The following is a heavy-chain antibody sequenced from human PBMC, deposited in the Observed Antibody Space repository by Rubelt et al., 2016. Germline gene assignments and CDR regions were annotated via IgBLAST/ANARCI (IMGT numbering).Heavy chain of an antibody. CDR1: GYTFTGYY. CDR2: INPNSGGT. CDR3: ARDDSPYYYDSSGYYDY. D-gene: IGHD3-22*01. Sequence: QVQLVQSGAEVKKPGASVKVSCKASGYTFTGYYMHWVRQAPGQGLEGMGWINPNSGGTNYAQKFQGWVTMTRDTSISTAYMGLSRLRSDDTAVYYGARDDSPYYYDSSGYYDYWGQGTLVTVSS. V-gene: IGHV1-2*04. J-gene: IGHJ4*02.